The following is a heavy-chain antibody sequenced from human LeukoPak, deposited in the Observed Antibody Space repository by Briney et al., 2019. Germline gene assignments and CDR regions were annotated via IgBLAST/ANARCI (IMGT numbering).Heavy chain of an antibody. D-gene: IGHD3-9*01. Sequence: SQTLSLTCTVSGGSISSGGYYWSWIRQHPGKGLEWIGYIYYSGSTYYNPSLKSRVTISVDTSKNQFSLKLSSVTAADTAVYYCARVDYDILTGSSYYFDYWGQGTLVTVSS. CDR2: IYYSGST. V-gene: IGHV4-31*03. CDR1: GGSISSGGYY. J-gene: IGHJ4*02. CDR3: ARVDYDILTGSSYYFDY.